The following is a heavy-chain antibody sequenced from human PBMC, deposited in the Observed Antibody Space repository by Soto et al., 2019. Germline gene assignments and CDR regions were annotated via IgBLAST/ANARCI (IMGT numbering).Heavy chain of an antibody. CDR1: GFTFSDYY. Sequence: QVQLVESGGGLVKPGGSLRLSCAASGFTFSDYYMSWIRQAPGKGLEWVSYISSSSSYTNYADSVKGRFTISRDNAKNSLYLQMNSLRAEDTAVYYCARDHHRYSGYDDVEYWGQGTLVTVSS. J-gene: IGHJ4*02. V-gene: IGHV3-11*05. D-gene: IGHD5-12*01. CDR2: ISSSSSYT. CDR3: ARDHHRYSGYDDVEY.